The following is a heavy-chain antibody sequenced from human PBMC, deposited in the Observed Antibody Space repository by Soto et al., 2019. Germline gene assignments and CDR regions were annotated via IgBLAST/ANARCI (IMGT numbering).Heavy chain of an antibody. Sequence: QVQLVQSGAEVKKPGPSVKVSCKASGGTFSSYAISWVRQAPGQGLEWMGGIIPIFGTANYAQKFQGRVTITADESTSTAYMELSSLRSEDTAVYYCAIGRYYDFWSGSRGYYYYGMDVWGQGTTVTVSS. CDR2: IIPIFGTA. V-gene: IGHV1-69*01. CDR3: AIGRYYDFWSGSRGYYYYGMDV. J-gene: IGHJ6*02. D-gene: IGHD3-3*01. CDR1: GGTFSSYA.